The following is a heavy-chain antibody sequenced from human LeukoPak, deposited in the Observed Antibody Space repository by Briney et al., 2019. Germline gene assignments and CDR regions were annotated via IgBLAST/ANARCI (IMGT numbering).Heavy chain of an antibody. D-gene: IGHD3-3*01. CDR1: GYTFTSYD. V-gene: IGHV1-8*01. J-gene: IGHJ4*02. Sequence: ASVKVSCTASGYTFTSYDINWVRQATGQGLEWMGWMNPNSGNTGYAQKFQGRVTMTRNTSISTAYMELSSLRSEDTAVYYCARSGVFSRSGYIVYWGQGTLVTVSS. CDR3: ARSGVFSRSGYIVY. CDR2: MNPNSGNT.